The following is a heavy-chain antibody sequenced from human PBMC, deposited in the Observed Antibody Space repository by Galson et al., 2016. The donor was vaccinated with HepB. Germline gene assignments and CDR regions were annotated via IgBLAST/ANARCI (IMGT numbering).Heavy chain of an antibody. Sequence: SLRLSCAASGFSFSTYSMNWLRHAPGKGLEWISCFGNGPGVISYADSVRGRFTISRDNAKNSLYLQMNSRREEDTAVYYCARDGGQSYENDYWGQGTPVTVYS. V-gene: IGHV3-48*02. J-gene: IGHJ4*02. CDR1: GFSFSTYS. CDR3: ARDGGQSYENDY. CDR2: FGNGPGVI. D-gene: IGHD3-16*01.